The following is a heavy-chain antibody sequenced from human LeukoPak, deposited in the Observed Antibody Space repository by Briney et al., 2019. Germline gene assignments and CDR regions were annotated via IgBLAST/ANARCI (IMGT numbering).Heavy chain of an antibody. Sequence: PGGSLRLSCAASGFTFSSYWMSWVRQAPGKGLEWVANIKQDGSGKYYVDSVKGRFTISRDNAKNSLYLQMNSLRAEDTAVYYCARSHLLWFGEKGFDYWGQGTLVTVSS. CDR3: ARSHLLWFGEKGFDY. CDR2: IKQDGSGK. CDR1: GFTFSSYW. D-gene: IGHD3-10*01. J-gene: IGHJ4*02. V-gene: IGHV3-7*01.